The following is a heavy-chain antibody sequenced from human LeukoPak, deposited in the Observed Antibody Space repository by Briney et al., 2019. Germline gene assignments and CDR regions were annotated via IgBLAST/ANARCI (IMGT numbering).Heavy chain of an antibody. Sequence: PSETLSLTCTVSGGSIGSYYCSWIRQPPGKGLEWIGYIYYSGSTNYNPSLKSRVTISVDTSKNQFSLKLSSVTAADTAVYYCARVVGATLDVWFDPWGQGTLVTVSS. V-gene: IGHV4-59*01. CDR3: ARVVGATLDVWFDP. CDR1: GGSIGSYY. CDR2: IYYSGST. J-gene: IGHJ5*02. D-gene: IGHD1-26*01.